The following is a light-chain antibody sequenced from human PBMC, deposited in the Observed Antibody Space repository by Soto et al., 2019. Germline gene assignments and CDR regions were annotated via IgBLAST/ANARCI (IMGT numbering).Light chain of an antibody. V-gene: IGLV2-14*01. J-gene: IGLJ1*01. CDR3: SSYTSSSTL. CDR2: EVS. Sequence: QSVLTQPASMSGSPGQSITISCTGTSSDVGSYNYVSWYQQHPGKAPKLMIYEVSDRPSGISSRFSGSKSGNTASLTIYGLQTEDEDDYYCSSYTSSSTLFGTGTKVTV. CDR1: SSDVGSYNY.